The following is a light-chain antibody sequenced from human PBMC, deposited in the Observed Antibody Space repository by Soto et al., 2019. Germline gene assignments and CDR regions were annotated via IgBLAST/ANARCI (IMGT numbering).Light chain of an antibody. J-gene: IGKJ4*01. Sequence: EIVLTQSPGTLSLSPGERATLSCRASQSVSYYLAWYQQKPGQAPRLLIYDASSRATGVPARFSGSRSGTEFTLTINSLQSEDFAVYYCQRYNNWPLTFGGGTKVDIK. CDR3: QRYNNWPLT. V-gene: IGKV3D-15*01. CDR1: QSVSYY. CDR2: DAS.